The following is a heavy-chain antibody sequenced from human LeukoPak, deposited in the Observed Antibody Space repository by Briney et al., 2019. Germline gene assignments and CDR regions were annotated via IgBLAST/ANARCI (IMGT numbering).Heavy chain of an antibody. CDR2: MNPNSGNT. V-gene: IGHV1-8*01. CDR1: GYTFTSYD. J-gene: IGHJ4*02. Sequence: ASVKVSCKASGYTFTSYDINWVRQATGQGLERMGWMNPNSGNTGYAQKFQGRVTMTRNTSISTAYMELSSLRSEDTAVYYCARGRLIWGSSGWYLGIYWGQGTLVTVSS. CDR3: ARGRLIWGSSGWYLGIY. D-gene: IGHD6-19*01.